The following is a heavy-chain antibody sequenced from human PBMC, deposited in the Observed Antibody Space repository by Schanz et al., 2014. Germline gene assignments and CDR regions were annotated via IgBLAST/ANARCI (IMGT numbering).Heavy chain of an antibody. CDR2: INPNSGDT. Sequence: QVQLVQSGPEVKKPGSSVKVSCKASGGTFSSFGINWVRQAPGQGLEWMGWINPNSGDTDYAQKLQGRVTLTTDTSTSTAYMELRNLRSDDTAVYYCARAKRFGDMDVWGQGTTXTVSS. J-gene: IGHJ6*02. CDR1: GGTFSSFG. CDR3: ARAKRFGDMDV. V-gene: IGHV1-18*01. D-gene: IGHD3-10*01.